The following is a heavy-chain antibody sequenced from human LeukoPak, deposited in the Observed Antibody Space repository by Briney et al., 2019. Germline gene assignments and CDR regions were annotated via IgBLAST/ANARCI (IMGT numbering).Heavy chain of an antibody. D-gene: IGHD6-13*01. J-gene: IGHJ4*02. CDR1: GFTVSSND. Sequence: GGSLRLSCAASGFTVSSNDMSWVRQAPGKGLEWVSLIYSGGSTYYADSVKGRFTISTHNSKNTLYLQMNSLRAEDTAVYYCARLGSIAAAGTPDYWGQGTLVTVSS. CDR2: IYSGGST. V-gene: IGHV3-53*04. CDR3: ARLGSIAAAGTPDY.